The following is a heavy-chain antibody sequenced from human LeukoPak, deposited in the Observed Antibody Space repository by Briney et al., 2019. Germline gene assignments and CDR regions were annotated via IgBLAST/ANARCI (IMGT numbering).Heavy chain of an antibody. V-gene: IGHV4-4*02. CDR2: IYHSGST. D-gene: IGHD3-22*01. CDR1: GGSISSSNW. J-gene: IGHJ4*02. Sequence: PSGTLSLTCAVSGGSISSSNWRSWVRQPPGKGLEWIGEIYHSGSTNYNPSLKSRVTISVDTSKNQFSLKLSSVTAADTAVYYCARDRYYYDSSGYYYYFDYWGQGTLVTVSS. CDR3: ARDRYYYDSSGYYYYFDY.